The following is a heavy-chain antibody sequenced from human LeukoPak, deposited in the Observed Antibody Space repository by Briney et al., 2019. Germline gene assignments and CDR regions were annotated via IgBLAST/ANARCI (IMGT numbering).Heavy chain of an antibody. V-gene: IGHV4-34*01. J-gene: IGHJ5*02. D-gene: IGHD3-22*01. CDR3: ARGPPTMIVVATGFDP. Sequence: SETLSLTCAVYGGSFSGYYWGWIRQPPGKGLEWIGSIYYSGSTYYNPSLKSRVTISVDTSKNQFSLKLSSVTAADTAVYYCARGPPTMIVVATGFDPWGQGTLVTVSS. CDR2: IYYSGST. CDR1: GGSFSGYY.